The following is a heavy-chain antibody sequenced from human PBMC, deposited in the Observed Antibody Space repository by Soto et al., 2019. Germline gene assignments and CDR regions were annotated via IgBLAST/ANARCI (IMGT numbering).Heavy chain of an antibody. V-gene: IGHV2-26*01. CDR1: GLSITDSEMG. CDR3: ARRHLAVAVSPGFDP. J-gene: IGHJ5*02. Sequence: QVTLKESGPVLVKPTETLTLRCTVSGLSITDSEMGVSWIRQPPGQPLEWLAHIDSSGEKSYRTFLTSRLAISKDTSKSQIVLTMTNMEPADTATYYCARRHLAVAVSPGFDPWGQGIPVTVSS. CDR2: IDSSGEK. D-gene: IGHD6-19*01.